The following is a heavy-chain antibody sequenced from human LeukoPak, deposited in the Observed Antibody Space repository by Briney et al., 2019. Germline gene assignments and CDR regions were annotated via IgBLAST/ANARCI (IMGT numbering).Heavy chain of an antibody. Sequence: ASVKASCKASGYTFTSYDINWVRQATGQGLEWMGWMNPNSGNTGYAQKFQGRVTMTRNTSISTAYMELSSLRSEDTAVYYCARRVRDYYDSSGPTPFDYWGQGTLVTVSS. J-gene: IGHJ4*02. D-gene: IGHD3-22*01. V-gene: IGHV1-8*01. CDR3: ARRVRDYYDSSGPTPFDY. CDR2: MNPNSGNT. CDR1: GYTFTSYD.